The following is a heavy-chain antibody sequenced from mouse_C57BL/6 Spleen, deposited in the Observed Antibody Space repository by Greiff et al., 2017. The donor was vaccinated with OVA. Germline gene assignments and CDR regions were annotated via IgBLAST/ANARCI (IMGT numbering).Heavy chain of an antibody. V-gene: IGHV1-52*01. CDR2: IDPSDSET. J-gene: IGHJ2*01. Sequence: VKLQQPGAELVRPGSSVKLSCKASGYTFTSYWMHWVKQRPIQGLEWIGNIDPSDSETHYNQKFKDKATLTVDKSSSTAYMQLSSLTSEDSAVYYCAVTGTSWYFDYWGQGTTLTVSS. D-gene: IGHD4-1*01. CDR3: AVTGTSWYFDY. CDR1: GYTFTSYW.